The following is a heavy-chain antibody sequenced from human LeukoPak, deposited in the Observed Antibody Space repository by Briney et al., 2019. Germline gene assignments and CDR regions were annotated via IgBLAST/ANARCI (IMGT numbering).Heavy chain of an antibody. J-gene: IGHJ4*02. CDR2: ISGSGGST. CDR3: AKSRSGIAAAGTNY. V-gene: IGHV3-23*01. Sequence: GGSLRLSRAASGFTFSSYAMSWVRQAPGKGLEWVSAISGSGGSTYYADSVKGRFTISRDNSKNTLYLQMNSLRAEDTAVYYCAKSRSGIAAAGTNYWGQGTLVTVSS. D-gene: IGHD6-13*01. CDR1: GFTFSSYA.